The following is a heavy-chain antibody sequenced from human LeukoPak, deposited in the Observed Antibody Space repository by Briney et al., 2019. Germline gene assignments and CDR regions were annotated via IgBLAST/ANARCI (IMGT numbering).Heavy chain of an antibody. D-gene: IGHD6-13*01. CDR1: GDSISSSSSY. CDR2: IYYSGST. Sequence: SGTLSLTCTVSGDSISSSSSYWGWIRQPPGEGLEWIGSIYYSGSTYYNTSLKSRVTISVDTSKNQFSLRLSSVTAADTAVYYCARVTGYMTEDYFDYWGQGTLITVSS. V-gene: IGHV4-39*07. J-gene: IGHJ4*02. CDR3: ARVTGYMTEDYFDY.